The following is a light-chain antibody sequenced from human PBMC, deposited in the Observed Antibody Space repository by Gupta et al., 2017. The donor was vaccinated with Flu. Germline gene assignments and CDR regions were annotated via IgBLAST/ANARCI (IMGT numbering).Light chain of an antibody. V-gene: IGLV1-47*01. CDR1: SSNLGSNS. J-gene: IGLJ3*02. CDR2: RNN. CDR3: AAWDDSLSAWV. Sequence: GPRVTLSCSGSSSNLGSNSVYWYQQLPGTAPKLLIYRNNQRPSGVPDRFSGSKSGTSASLAISGLRSEDEADYYCAAWDDSLSAWVFGGGTKLTVL.